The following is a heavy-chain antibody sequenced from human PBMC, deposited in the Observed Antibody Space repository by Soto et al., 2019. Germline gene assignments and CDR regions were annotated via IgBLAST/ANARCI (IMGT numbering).Heavy chain of an antibody. CDR1: DGTFSSYA. CDR3: ASHTGSSPEGRYYYGMDV. CDR2: IIPIFGTA. Sequence: QVQLVQSGAEVKKPGSSVKVSCKASDGTFSSYAISWVRQAPGQGVEWMGGIIPIFGTADYAQTFQGRVTITADESTSTAYMELSSLRSEDTAVYYCASHTGSSPEGRYYYGMDVWGQGTTVTVSS. D-gene: IGHD1-26*01. J-gene: IGHJ6*02. V-gene: IGHV1-69*12.